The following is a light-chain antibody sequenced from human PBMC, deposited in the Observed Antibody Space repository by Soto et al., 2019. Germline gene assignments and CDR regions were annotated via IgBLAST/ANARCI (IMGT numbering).Light chain of an antibody. J-gene: IGKJ1*01. CDR2: GAS. CDR1: QSVSSN. CDR3: QHYNNWTPWT. Sequence: EIVMTQSPATLSVSPGERATLSCRASQSVSSNLAWYQQKPGQAPRLLIYGASTRATGIPARFSGSESGTEFTLTISSRQSADFANYYCQHYNNWTPWTFGQGTKVEIK. V-gene: IGKV3-15*01.